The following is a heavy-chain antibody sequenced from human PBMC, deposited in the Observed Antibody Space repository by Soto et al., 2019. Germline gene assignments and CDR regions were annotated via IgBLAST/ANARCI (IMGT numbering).Heavy chain of an antibody. Sequence: GGSLRLSCAASGFTFSSYGMHWVRQAPGKGLEWVAVIWYDGSNKYYADSVKGRFTISRDNSKNTLYLQMNSLRAEDTAVYYCARARLTDYYDSSGYDYWGQGTLVTVSS. D-gene: IGHD3-22*01. CDR3: ARARLTDYYDSSGYDY. J-gene: IGHJ4*02. CDR1: GFTFSSYG. CDR2: IWYDGSNK. V-gene: IGHV3-33*01.